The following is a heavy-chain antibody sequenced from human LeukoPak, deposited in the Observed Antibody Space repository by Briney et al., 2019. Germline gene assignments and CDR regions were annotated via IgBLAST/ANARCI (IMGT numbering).Heavy chain of an antibody. CDR2: IYSGGST. V-gene: IGHV3-66*01. CDR1: GFTVSSNY. Sequence: GGSLRLSCAASGFTVSSNYMSWVRQAPGKGLEWVSVIYSGGSTYYADSVKGRFTISRDNSRNTLYLQMNSLRAEDTAVYYCARGSESYVPADYWGQGTLVTVSS. J-gene: IGHJ4*02. CDR3: ARGSESYVPADY. D-gene: IGHD3-10*02.